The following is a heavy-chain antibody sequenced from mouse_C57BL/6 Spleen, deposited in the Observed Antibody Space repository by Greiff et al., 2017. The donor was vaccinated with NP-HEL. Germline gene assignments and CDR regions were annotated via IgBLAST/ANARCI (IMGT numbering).Heavy chain of an antibody. J-gene: IGHJ2*01. CDR2: ISDGGSYT. Sequence: EVQRVESGGGLVKPGGSLKLSCAASGFTFSSYAMSWVRQTPEKRLEWVATISDGGSYTYYPDNVKGRFTISRDNAKNNLYLQMSHLKSEDTAMYYCAREGGIPFDYWGQGTTLTVSS. CDR1: GFTFSSYA. CDR3: AREGGIPFDY. V-gene: IGHV5-4*01.